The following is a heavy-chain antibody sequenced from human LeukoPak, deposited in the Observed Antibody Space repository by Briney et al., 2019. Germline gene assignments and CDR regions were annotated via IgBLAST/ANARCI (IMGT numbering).Heavy chain of an antibody. V-gene: IGHV3-48*03. CDR1: GFTFSSYE. Sequence: PGVSLRLSCAASGFTFSSYEMNGVRQAPGKGLEGVSYISSSGSTIYYADSVKGRFTISRDDAKNSLYLQINSLRAEDTAVYYCAREMATRDWGQGTLVTVSS. CDR2: ISSSGSTI. D-gene: IGHD5-24*01. J-gene: IGHJ4*02. CDR3: AREMATRD.